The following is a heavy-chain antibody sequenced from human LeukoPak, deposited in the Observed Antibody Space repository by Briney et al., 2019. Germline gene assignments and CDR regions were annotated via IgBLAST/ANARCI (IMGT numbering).Heavy chain of an antibody. CDR2: ISDKSDSI. CDR1: GFTFSTYM. CDR3: ARAPLVFWSGYLGMDV. V-gene: IGHV3-48*04. D-gene: IGHD3-3*01. J-gene: IGHJ6*04. Sequence: GGSLRLSCAASGFTFSTYMMSWVRQAPGKGLEWISYISDKSDSILYADSVKGRFTISRDNAKNSLYLQMNNLGAEDTAVYFCARAPLVFWSGYLGMDVWAKGPRSPSP.